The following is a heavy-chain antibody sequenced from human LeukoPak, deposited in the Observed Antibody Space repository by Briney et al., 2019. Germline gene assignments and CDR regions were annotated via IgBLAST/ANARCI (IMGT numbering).Heavy chain of an antibody. Sequence: PGGSLRLSCGASGSIFSKYGMHWVRQAPGKGLEWVAFINDKGVDKNYADSVKGRFTISRDNSKNTLVLQMNSLRSEDTAVYFCARDNRDWAFDYWGQGTLVTVSS. CDR1: GSIFSKYG. CDR2: INDKGVDK. J-gene: IGHJ4*02. CDR3: ARDNRDWAFDY. D-gene: IGHD2-21*02. V-gene: IGHV3-30*02.